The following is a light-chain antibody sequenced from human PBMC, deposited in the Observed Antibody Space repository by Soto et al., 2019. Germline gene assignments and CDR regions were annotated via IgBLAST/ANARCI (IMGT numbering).Light chain of an antibody. V-gene: IGLV2-14*03. CDR1: SSDIGRYDY. CDR3: GSYTSATTWV. CDR2: RVI. J-gene: IGLJ3*02. Sequence: QSVLTQPASVSGSPGQSITISWTGSSSDIGRYDYVSWFQQLPGKAPKLIIYRVINRPSGISDRFSGSKSGNSASLSISGLQPEDEASYFCGSYTSATTWVFGGGTKLTVL.